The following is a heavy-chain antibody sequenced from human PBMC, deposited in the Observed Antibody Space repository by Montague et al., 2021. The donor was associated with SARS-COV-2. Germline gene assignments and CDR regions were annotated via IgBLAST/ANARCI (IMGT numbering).Heavy chain of an antibody. V-gene: IGHV2-70*11. CDR1: GFSLSTSGMC. J-gene: IGHJ4*02. CDR3: AREIAAAGPALDY. CDR2: IDWDDDK. D-gene: IGHD6-13*01. Sequence: ALVNPTQTLTLTCTFSGFSLSTSGMCVSWIRQPPGKALEWLARIDWDDDKYYSTSLKTRLTISKDTSKNQVVLTMTNMDPVDTATYYFAREIAAAGPALDYWGQGTLVTVSS.